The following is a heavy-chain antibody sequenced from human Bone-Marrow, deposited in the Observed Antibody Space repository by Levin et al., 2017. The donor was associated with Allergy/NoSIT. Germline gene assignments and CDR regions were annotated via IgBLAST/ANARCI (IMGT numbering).Heavy chain of an antibody. CDR1: GFTFNDYA. V-gene: IGHV3-23*01. D-gene: IGHD2-2*01. CDR2: ISGSGSSS. J-gene: IGHJ4*02. CDR3: VKNKRVVPTTPGNY. Sequence: GESLKISCAASGFTFNDYAMTWVRQAPGKGLEWVSGISGSGSSSDYADSVKGRFTISRDNSQNTLYLQMNSLRAEDTALYSCVKNKRVVPTTPGNYWGQGTLVTVSP.